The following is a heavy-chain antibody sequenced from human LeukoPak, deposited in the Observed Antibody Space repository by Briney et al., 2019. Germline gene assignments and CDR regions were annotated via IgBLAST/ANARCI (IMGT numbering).Heavy chain of an antibody. J-gene: IGHJ4*02. CDR2: IYTNGST. D-gene: IGHD3-9*01. CDR1: IGSVTSDTYP. Sequence: SETLSLTCAFSIGSVTSDTYPWSWIRQPAGKGLEWIGRIYTNGSTDYTPSLKSRLSLSLDTSKKQVSLRMSSVTAADTAVYYCYFAGFWGQGTLVTVSS. V-gene: IGHV4-61*02. CDR3: YFAGF.